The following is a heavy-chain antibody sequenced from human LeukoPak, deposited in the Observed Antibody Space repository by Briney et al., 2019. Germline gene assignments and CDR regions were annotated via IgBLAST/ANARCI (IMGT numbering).Heavy chain of an antibody. V-gene: IGHV4-59*01. D-gene: IGHD2-2*01. Sequence: SETLSLTCAVYGGSFSGYYWSWIRQPPGKGLEWIGYIYYSGSTNYNPSLKSRVTISVDTSKNQFSLKLSSVTAADTAVYYCAREAVVVPAAMSYYYGMDVWGQGTTVTVSS. CDR1: GGSFSGYY. J-gene: IGHJ6*02. CDR3: AREAVVVPAAMSYYYGMDV. CDR2: IYYSGST.